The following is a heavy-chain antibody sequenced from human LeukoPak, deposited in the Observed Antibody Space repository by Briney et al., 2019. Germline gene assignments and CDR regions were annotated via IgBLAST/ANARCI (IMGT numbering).Heavy chain of an antibody. CDR1: GYSFTSYW. J-gene: IGHJ6*02. CDR3: ARHGGELDDFWSGYQYGMDV. Sequence: GESLKISCKGSGYSFTSYWIGWVRQMPGKGLEWMGIIYPGDSDTRYSPSFQGQVTISADKSISTAYLQWSSLKASDTAMYYCARHGGELDDFWSGYQYGMDVWGQGTTVTVSS. D-gene: IGHD3-3*01. V-gene: IGHV5-51*01. CDR2: IYPGDSDT.